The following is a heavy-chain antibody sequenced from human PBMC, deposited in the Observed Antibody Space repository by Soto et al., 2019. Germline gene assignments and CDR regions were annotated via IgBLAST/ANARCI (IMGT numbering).Heavy chain of an antibody. J-gene: IGHJ4*02. CDR1: GFTFSSYS. V-gene: IGHV3-48*01. CDR3: ARDSGYSYGPLDY. Sequence: EVQLVESGGGLVQPGGSLRLSCAASGFTFSSYSMNWVRQAPGKGLEWVSYISSSSSTIYYADSVKGGFTISRDNAKNSLYLQMNRLRAEDTAVYYCARDSGYSYGPLDYWGQGTLVTVSS. D-gene: IGHD5-18*01. CDR2: ISSSSSTI.